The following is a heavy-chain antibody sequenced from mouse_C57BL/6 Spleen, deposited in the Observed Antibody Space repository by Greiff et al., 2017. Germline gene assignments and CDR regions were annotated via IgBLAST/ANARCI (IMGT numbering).Heavy chain of an antibody. CDR1: GFTFSSYA. V-gene: IGHV5-4*01. J-gene: IGHJ3*01. CDR3: AQTGAFSY. CDR2: ISDGGSYT. Sequence: EVQGVESGGGLVKPGGSLKLSCAASGFTFSSYAMSWVRQTPEKRLEWVATISDGGSYTYYPDNVKGRFTISRDNAKNNLYLQMSHLKSEDTAVYYCAQTGAFSYWGKGNLGTASA. D-gene: IGHD4-1*01.